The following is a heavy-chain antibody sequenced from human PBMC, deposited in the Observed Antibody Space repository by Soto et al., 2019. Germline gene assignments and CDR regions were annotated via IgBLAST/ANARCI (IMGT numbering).Heavy chain of an antibody. V-gene: IGHV1-3*01. D-gene: IGHD6-13*01. Sequence: SVKVSCKASGYTFTSYAMHWVRQAPGQRLEWMGWINAGNGNTKYSQKFQGRVTITRDTSASTAYMELSSLRSEDTAVYYCARDPYSSSWKYNWFDPWGQGTLVTVSS. CDR1: GYTFTSYA. J-gene: IGHJ5*02. CDR3: ARDPYSSSWKYNWFDP. CDR2: INAGNGNT.